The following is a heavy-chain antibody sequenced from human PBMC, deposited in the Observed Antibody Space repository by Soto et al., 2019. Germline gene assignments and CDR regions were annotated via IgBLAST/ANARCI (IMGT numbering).Heavy chain of an antibody. D-gene: IGHD2-2*01. Sequence: EVQLVESGGGLVKPGGSLRLSCAASGFTFSSYSMNWVRQAPGKGLEWVSSISSSSSYIYYADSVKGRFTISRDNAKNALYLQRHGLRAEDPAVYCCGRWGSRVVPAFPWGQGTLVTVAS. V-gene: IGHV3-21*01. CDR1: GFTFSSYS. J-gene: IGHJ5*02. CDR3: GRWGSRVVPAFP. CDR2: ISSSSSYI.